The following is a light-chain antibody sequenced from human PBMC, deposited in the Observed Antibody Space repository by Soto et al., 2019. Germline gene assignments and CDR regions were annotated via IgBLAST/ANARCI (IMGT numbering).Light chain of an antibody. CDR1: NIDTKS. V-gene: IGLV3-21*04. Sequence: SYELTQPPSVSVAPGKTAKITCGGNNIDTKSVHWYQQKPGQAPVLVIHYDSGRPSGIPERFSGSNSGNTAILTISRVEAGDEADFYCQVWDSSSDHPVFGGGTKLTVL. J-gene: IGLJ2*01. CDR2: YDS. CDR3: QVWDSSSDHPV.